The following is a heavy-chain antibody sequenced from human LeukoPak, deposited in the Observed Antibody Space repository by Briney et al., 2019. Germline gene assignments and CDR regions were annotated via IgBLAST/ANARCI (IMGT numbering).Heavy chain of an antibody. CDR1: GFTFPDAW. CDR2: IKSNTAGGTT. J-gene: IGHJ4*02. Sequence: GGSLRLSCAGSGFTFPDAWMSWVRQARGKGLEWVGHIKSNTAGGTTDYAAPVQGRFTISRDDSKSTLYLQMNSLKTEDTALYYCVTEYYGSYNYWGQGALVTVSS. V-gene: IGHV3-15*01. CDR3: VTEYYGSYNY. D-gene: IGHD1-26*01.